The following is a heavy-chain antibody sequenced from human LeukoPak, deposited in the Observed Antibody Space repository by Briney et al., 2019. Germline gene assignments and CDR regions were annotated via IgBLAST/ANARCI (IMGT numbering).Heavy chain of an antibody. V-gene: IGHV1-69*05. J-gene: IGHJ4*02. CDR2: IIPIFGTA. CDR3: GRGLRFLEWLLLVY. Sequence: ASVKVSCKASGGTFSSYAISWVRQAPGQGLEWMGGIIPIFGTANYAQKFQGRVTITTDESTSTAYMELSSLRSEDTAVYYCGRGLRFLEWLLLVYWGQGTLVTVSS. CDR1: GGTFSSYA. D-gene: IGHD3-3*01.